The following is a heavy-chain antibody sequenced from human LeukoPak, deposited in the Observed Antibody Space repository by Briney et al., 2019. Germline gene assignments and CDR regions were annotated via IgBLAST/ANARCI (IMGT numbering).Heavy chain of an antibody. CDR3: AADLGSVVPAAIPRNYYYYGMDV. CDR1: GFTFTSSA. Sequence: ASVKVSCKASGFTFTSSAMQWVRQARGQRLEWIGWIVVGSGNTNYAQKFQERVTITRDMSTSTAYMELSSLRSEDTAVYYCAADLGSVVPAAIPRNYYYYGMDVWGQGTTVTVSS. D-gene: IGHD2-2*01. V-gene: IGHV1-58*02. J-gene: IGHJ6*02. CDR2: IVVGSGNT.